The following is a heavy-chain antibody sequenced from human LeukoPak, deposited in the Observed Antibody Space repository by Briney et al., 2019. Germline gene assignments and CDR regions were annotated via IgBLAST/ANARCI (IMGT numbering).Heavy chain of an antibody. CDR1: GYTFTSYA. CDR3: ARQIPHSSSWYYFDY. CDR2: INTNTGNP. V-gene: IGHV7-4-1*02. D-gene: IGHD6-13*01. J-gene: IGHJ4*02. Sequence: ASVMVSCKASGYTFTSYALNWVRQAPGQGLEWMGWINTNTGNPTYAQGFTGRFVFSLDTSASTAYLQISSLKAEDTAVYYCARQIPHSSSWYYFDYWGQGTLVTVSS.